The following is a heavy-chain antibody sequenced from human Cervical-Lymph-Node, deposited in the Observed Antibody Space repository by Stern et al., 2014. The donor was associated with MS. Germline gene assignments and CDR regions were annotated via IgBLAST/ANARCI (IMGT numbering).Heavy chain of an antibody. Sequence: VQLVQSGAEVKKPGASVKVSCTASGYTFTGFFLHWVRQAPGQGLEWVGWINPNTGVTKSAQKFQGWVTLTRDPSINTVYMELNRLKSDDTAVFYCARGYPFFDNWGQGTLVTVSS. V-gene: IGHV1-2*04. CDR2: INPNTGVT. J-gene: IGHJ4*02. CDR3: ARGYPFFDN. D-gene: IGHD2-15*01. CDR1: GYTFTGFF.